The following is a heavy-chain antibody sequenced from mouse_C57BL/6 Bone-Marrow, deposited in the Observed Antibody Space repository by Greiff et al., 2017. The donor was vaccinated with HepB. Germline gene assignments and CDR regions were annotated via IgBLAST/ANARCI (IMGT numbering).Heavy chain of an antibody. CDR3: TRYDGSSYPDY. Sequence: VQLQQSGAELVRPGASVTLSCKASGYTFTDYEMRWVKQTPVHGLEWIGAIDPETGGTAYNQKFKGKAILTADKSSSTAYMELRSLTSEDSAVYYCTRYDGSSYPDYWGQGTTLTVSS. CDR1: GYTFTDYE. CDR2: IDPETGGT. J-gene: IGHJ2*01. V-gene: IGHV1-15*01. D-gene: IGHD1-1*01.